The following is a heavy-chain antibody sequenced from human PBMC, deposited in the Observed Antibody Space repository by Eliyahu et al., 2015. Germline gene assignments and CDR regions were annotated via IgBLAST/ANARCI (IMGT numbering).Heavy chain of an antibody. CDR1: GGTFSTSA. J-gene: IGHJ4*02. D-gene: IGHD4-23*01. CDR3: AADSGGKWV. V-gene: IGHV1-69*04. CDR2: IIPIIGKG. Sequence: QVQLVQSGAEVKKPGSSVKVSCKASGGTFSTSAISWVRQAPGQGLEWVGRIIPIIGKGDYARNFHGRVTMTADTSTSTAYMELSSLKSEDTAVFYCAADSGGKWVWGQGTLVTVYS.